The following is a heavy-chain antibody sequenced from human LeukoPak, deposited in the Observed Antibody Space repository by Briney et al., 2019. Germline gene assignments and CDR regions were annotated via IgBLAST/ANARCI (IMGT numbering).Heavy chain of an antibody. Sequence: SETLSLTCTVSGGSFSSSSHYWGWIRQPPGKGLEWIGSIYYSGSTYYNPSLKSRVTISVDTSKNQFSLKLSSVAAADTAVYYCARRSSRGPFDYWGQGTLVTVSS. CDR3: ARRSSRGPFDY. CDR2: IYYSGST. V-gene: IGHV4-39*01. CDR1: GGSFSSSSHY. D-gene: IGHD6-13*01. J-gene: IGHJ4*02.